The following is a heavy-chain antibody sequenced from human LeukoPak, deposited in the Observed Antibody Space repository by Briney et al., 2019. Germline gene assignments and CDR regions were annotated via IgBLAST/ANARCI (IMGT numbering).Heavy chain of an antibody. J-gene: IGHJ5*02. CDR3: ARDPPGGWFDP. D-gene: IGHD1-14*01. CDR1: GGSISSDGYY. CDR2: IYYSGST. V-gene: IGHV4-31*03. Sequence: PSQTLSLTCTVSGGSISSDGYYWSWIRQHPGKGLEWIGYIYYSGSTYYNPSLKSRVTISVDTSKNQFSLELSSVTAADTAVYYCARDPPGGWFDPWGQGTLVTVSS.